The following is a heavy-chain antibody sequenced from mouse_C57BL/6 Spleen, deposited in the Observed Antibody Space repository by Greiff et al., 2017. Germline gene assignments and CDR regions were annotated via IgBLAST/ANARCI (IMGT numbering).Heavy chain of an antibody. J-gene: IGHJ2*01. Sequence: VQLQQPGAELVKPGASVKMSCKASGYTFTSYWITWVKQRPGQGLEWIGDIYPGSGSTNYNEKFKSKATLTVDTSSSTAYMQLSSLTSEDSAVYYCAWDYGSSYVGHFDYWGQGTTLTVSS. D-gene: IGHD1-1*01. CDR2: IYPGSGST. CDR1: GYTFTSYW. V-gene: IGHV1-55*01. CDR3: AWDYGSSYVGHFDY.